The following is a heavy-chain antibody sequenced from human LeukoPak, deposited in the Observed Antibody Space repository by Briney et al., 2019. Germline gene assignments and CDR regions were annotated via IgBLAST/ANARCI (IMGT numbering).Heavy chain of an antibody. CDR3: ARDPSISYYYGSGSRFLYYMDV. D-gene: IGHD3-10*01. CDR1: GFTFSSYS. V-gene: IGHV3-21*01. Sequence: PGGSLRLSCAASGFTFSSYSMNWVRQAPGKGLEWVSSISSSSSYIYYADSVKGRFTISRDNAKNSLYLQMNSLRAEDTAVYYCARDPSISYYYGSGSRFLYYMDVWGKGTTVTISS. CDR2: ISSSSSYI. J-gene: IGHJ6*03.